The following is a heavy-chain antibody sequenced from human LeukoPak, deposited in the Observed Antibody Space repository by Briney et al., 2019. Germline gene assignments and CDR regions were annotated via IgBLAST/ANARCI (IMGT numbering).Heavy chain of an antibody. CDR3: ARDAAYYDFLSGYAYYDYYMDV. V-gene: IGHV3-11*01. Sequence: PGGSLRLSCAASGFTFSDYYMSWIRQAPGKGLEWVSYISSSGSTIYYADSVKGRFTISRDNAKNSLYLQMNSLRAEDTAVYYCARDAAYYDFLSGYAYYDYYMDVCGKGTTVSVSS. CDR1: GFTFSDYY. J-gene: IGHJ6*03. D-gene: IGHD3-3*01. CDR2: ISSSGSTI.